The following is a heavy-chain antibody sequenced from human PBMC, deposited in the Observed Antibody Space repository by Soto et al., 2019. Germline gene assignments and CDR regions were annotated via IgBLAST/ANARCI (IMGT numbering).Heavy chain of an antibody. J-gene: IGHJ6*02. CDR2: IIPIFGTA. D-gene: IGHD2-2*02. CDR3: ARIGRYCSSTSCYIHYYYYGMDV. CDR1: GGTFSSYA. V-gene: IGHV1-69*06. Sequence: RASVKVSCKASGGTFSSYAISWVRQAPGQGLEWMGGIIPIFGTANYAQKFQGRVTITADKSTSTAYMELSSLRSEDTAVYYCARIGRYCSSTSCYIHYYYYGMDVWGQGTTVTVSS.